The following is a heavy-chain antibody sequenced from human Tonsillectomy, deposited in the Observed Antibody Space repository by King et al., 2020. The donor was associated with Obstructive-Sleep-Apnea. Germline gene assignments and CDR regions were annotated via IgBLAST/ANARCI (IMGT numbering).Heavy chain of an antibody. V-gene: IGHV3-23*04. Sequence: VQLVESGGGLVQPGGSLRLSCAASGFTFSSYAMSWVRQAPGKGLEWVSVINESDDSTYYADSVKGRFTISRDNSKNTGYLQMNSLRAEDTAVYYCAKDGARGATIRPFDYWGQGTLVTVSS. CDR2: INESDDST. CDR3: AKDGARGATIRPFDY. J-gene: IGHJ4*02. D-gene: IGHD1-26*01. CDR1: GFTFSSYA.